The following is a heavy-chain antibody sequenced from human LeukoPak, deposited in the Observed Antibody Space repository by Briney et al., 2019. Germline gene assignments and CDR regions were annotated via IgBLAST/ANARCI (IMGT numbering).Heavy chain of an antibody. CDR2: IYYSGST. D-gene: IGHD5-18*01. V-gene: IGHV4-31*03. CDR3: ARRGYSYGYTGTGAFDY. J-gene: IGHJ4*02. CDR1: GGSISSGGYY. Sequence: SQTLSLTCTVSGGSISSGGYYWSWIRQHPGKGLGWSGYIYYSGSTYYNPSLKSRVTISVDTSKNQFSLKLSSVTAADTAVYYCARRGYSYGYTGTGAFDYWGQGTLVTVSS.